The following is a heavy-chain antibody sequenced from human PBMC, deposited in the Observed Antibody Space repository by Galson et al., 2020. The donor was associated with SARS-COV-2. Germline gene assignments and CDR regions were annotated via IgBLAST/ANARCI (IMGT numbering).Heavy chain of an antibody. Sequence: GGSLRLSCATDGFTFSSYAMSWVRQAPGKGLEWVSAISGRGGSTDYADTVKGRFTISRDNSKNTLSLQMDSLRAEDTAVYYCAKDEYCSVGSCYPHFYFASWGQGTLVTVSS. CDR3: AKDEYCSVGSCYPHFYFAS. V-gene: IGHV3-23*01. CDR2: ISGRGGST. CDR1: GFTFSSYA. J-gene: IGHJ4*02. D-gene: IGHD2-15*01.